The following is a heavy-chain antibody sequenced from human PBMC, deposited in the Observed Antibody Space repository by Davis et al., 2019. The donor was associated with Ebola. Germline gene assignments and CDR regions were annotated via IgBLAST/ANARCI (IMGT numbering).Heavy chain of an antibody. V-gene: IGHV4-31*03. Sequence: MPSETLSLTCTVSGGSVSSGSYYWSWIRQHPGKGLEWIGYIYYSGSTYYNPSLKSRVTISVDTSKNQFSLKLSSVTAADTAVYYCARDGRNGMDVWGQGTTVTVSS. CDR3: ARDGRNGMDV. CDR2: IYYSGST. J-gene: IGHJ6*02. CDR1: GGSVSSGSYY. D-gene: IGHD1-26*01.